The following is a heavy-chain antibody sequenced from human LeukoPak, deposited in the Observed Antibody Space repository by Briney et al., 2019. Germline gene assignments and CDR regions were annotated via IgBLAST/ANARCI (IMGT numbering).Heavy chain of an antibody. D-gene: IGHD1-7*01. J-gene: IGHJ4*02. CDR1: GFTFSSYS. CDR2: ISSGSSTI. V-gene: IGHV3-48*01. CDR3: VRDTNYAFDY. Sequence: PGGSLRLSCAASGFTFSSYSMNWVRQAPGKGLEWVSYISSGSSTIYYADSVKGRFTISRDNAKNSLYLQMNSLRAEDTAVYFCVRDTNYAFDYWGQGTLVTVSS.